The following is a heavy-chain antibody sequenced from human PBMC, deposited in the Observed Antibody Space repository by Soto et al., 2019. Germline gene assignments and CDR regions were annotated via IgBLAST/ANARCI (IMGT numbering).Heavy chain of an antibody. CDR2: ISYDGSNK. V-gene: IGHV3-30-3*01. Sequence: QVQLVESGGGVVQPGRSLRLSCAASGFTFSSYAMHWVRQAPGKGLEWVAVISYDGSNKYYADSVKGRFTISRDNSKNTLYLQMNSLRAEDTAVYYCARDLVRQDYDFWTQNTPFCYWGQGTLVTVSS. D-gene: IGHD3-3*01. CDR1: GFTFSSYA. CDR3: ARDLVRQDYDFWTQNTPFCY. J-gene: IGHJ4*02.